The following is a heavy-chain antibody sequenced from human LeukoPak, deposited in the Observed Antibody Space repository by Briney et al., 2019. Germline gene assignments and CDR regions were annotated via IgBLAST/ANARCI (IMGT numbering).Heavy chain of an antibody. D-gene: IGHD3-22*01. CDR2: ISAYNGNT. CDR1: GYTFTSYG. J-gene: IGHJ4*02. V-gene: IGHV1-18*01. Sequence: ASVKVSCKASGYTFTSYGISWVRQAPGQGLEWMGWISAYNGNTNYAQKLQGRVTMTTDTSTSTAYMELRSLRSDDTAVYYCARVSLGYHYDSSGYYWGFDYWGQGTLVTVSS. CDR3: ARVSLGYHYDSSGYYWGFDY.